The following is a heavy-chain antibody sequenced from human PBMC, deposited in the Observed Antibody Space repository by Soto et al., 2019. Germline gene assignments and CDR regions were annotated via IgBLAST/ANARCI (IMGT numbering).Heavy chain of an antibody. CDR3: AIAYYSSGWYRYYYYGMDA. Sequence: SETLSLTCAVYSGSSSGYYSSWIRQPPGKGLEWIGGINHSGSTNYNPSLKSRVTISVDTSKNQCSLKLSSVTAADTAVYYCAIAYYSSGWYRYYYYGMDAWGQGNTVNVSS. CDR2: INHSGST. V-gene: IGHV4-34*01. D-gene: IGHD6-19*01. CDR1: SGSSSGYY. J-gene: IGHJ6*02.